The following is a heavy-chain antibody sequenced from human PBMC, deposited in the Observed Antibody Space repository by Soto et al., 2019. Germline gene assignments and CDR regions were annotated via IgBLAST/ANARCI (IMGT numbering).Heavy chain of an antibody. V-gene: IGHV4-38-2*01. CDR2: IYHSGST. J-gene: IGHJ4*02. Sequence: SETLSLTCAVSGYSISSGYYWGWIRQPPGKGLEWIGSIYHSGSTYYNPSLKSRVTISVDTSKNQFSLKLSSVTAADTAVYYCARAAMVGVDYWGQGTLVTVSS. D-gene: IGHD5-18*01. CDR3: ARAAMVGVDY. CDR1: GYSISSGYY.